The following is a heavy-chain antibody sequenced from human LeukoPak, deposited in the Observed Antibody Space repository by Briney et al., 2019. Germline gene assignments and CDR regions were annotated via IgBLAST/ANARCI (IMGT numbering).Heavy chain of an antibody. CDR1: GFTFSSYE. CDR3: ARDPSYGDYADY. Sequence: GGSLGLSCAASGFTFSSYEMNWVRQAPGKGLEWVSYISSSGSTIYYADSVKGRFTISRDNAKNSLYLQMNSLRAGDTAVYYCARDPSYGDYADYWGQGTLVTVSS. CDR2: ISSSGSTI. D-gene: IGHD4-17*01. J-gene: IGHJ4*02. V-gene: IGHV3-48*03.